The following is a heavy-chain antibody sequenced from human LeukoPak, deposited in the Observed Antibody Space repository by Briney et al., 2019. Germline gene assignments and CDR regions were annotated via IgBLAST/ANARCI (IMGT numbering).Heavy chain of an antibody. J-gene: IGHJ4*02. CDR1: GFTFSSFW. CDR2: IKSDGSEK. V-gene: IGHV3-7*01. D-gene: IGHD1-26*01. Sequence: GGSLRLSCAASGFTFSSFWMTWVRQAPGKGLEWVANIKSDGSEKFYVDSVKGRFTISRDNAKNSLYLQMNSLRVEDTAVYYCGRGGRVGASDYWGQGTLVTVSS. CDR3: GRGGRVGASDY.